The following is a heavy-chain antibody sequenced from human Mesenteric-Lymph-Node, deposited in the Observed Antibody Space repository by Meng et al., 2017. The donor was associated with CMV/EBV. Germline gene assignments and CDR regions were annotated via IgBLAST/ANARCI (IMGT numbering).Heavy chain of an antibody. CDR3: ARGLLTAGFHPSYYGLDV. CDR2: ISSSGGTI. J-gene: IGHJ6*01. CDR1: GFTLSDYY. D-gene: IGHD2-15*01. Sequence: GGSLRLSCAASGFTLSDYYMSWIRQAPGKGLEWVSYISSSGGTIYYADSVKGRFTISRDNSNNTLFLRLDRLGADDTAVYYCARGLLTAGFHPSYYGLDVWGQGTTVTVSS. V-gene: IGHV3-11*01.